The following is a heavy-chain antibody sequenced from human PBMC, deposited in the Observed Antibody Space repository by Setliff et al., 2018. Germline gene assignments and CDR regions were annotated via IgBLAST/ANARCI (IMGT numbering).Heavy chain of an antibody. Sequence: PGGSLRLSCAASGFTFSNYWMSWVRQAPGKGLEWVANIKQDGSQRNYVDAVRGRFTVSRDNARNLLYLQMNSLRVDDTAVYYCSSYLVSWGQGALVTVSS. CDR2: IKQDGSQR. CDR3: SSYLVS. J-gene: IGHJ4*02. D-gene: IGHD2-21*01. CDR1: GFTFSNYW. V-gene: IGHV3-7*01.